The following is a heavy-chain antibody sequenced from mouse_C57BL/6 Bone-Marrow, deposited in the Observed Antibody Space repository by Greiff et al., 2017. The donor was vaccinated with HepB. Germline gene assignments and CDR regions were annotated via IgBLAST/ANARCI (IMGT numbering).Heavy chain of an antibody. V-gene: IGHV5-9-1*02. Sequence: EVKVVESGEGLVKPGGSLKLSCAASGFTFSSYAMSWVRQTPEKRLEWVAYISSGGDYIYYADTVKGRFTISRDNARNTLYLQMSSLKSEDTAMYYCTRDRNGWYFDVWGTGTTVTVSS. CDR1: GFTFSSYA. J-gene: IGHJ1*03. CDR2: ISSGGDYI. D-gene: IGHD2-14*01. CDR3: TRDRNGWYFDV.